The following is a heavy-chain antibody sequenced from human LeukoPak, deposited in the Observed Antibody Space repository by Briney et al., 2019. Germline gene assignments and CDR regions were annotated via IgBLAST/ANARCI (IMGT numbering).Heavy chain of an antibody. J-gene: IGHJ3*02. Sequence: GESLRISCKGSGYSFTNYWIGWVRQMPGKGLEWMGIIYPGDSDTRYSPSFQGQVTISADKSISTAYLQWSSLKASDTAMYYCARPSKMEVTTNMGGDAFDIWGQGTMVTVSP. CDR1: GYSFTNYW. CDR2: IYPGDSDT. CDR3: ARPSKMEVTTNMGGDAFDI. D-gene: IGHD4-17*01. V-gene: IGHV5-51*01.